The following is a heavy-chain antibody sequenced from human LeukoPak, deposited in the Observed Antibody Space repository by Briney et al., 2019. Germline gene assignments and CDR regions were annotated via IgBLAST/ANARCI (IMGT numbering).Heavy chain of an antibody. Sequence: AGRSLRLSCAAPGFTFSTLDMHCVRQAPGKGLGYVSAISSNGGSTYYANSVKGRFTISRDNSKNTLYLQMGSLRTEDMAVYYCAREVVIHYGMDVWGQGTTVTVSS. J-gene: IGHJ6*02. CDR1: GFTFSTLD. D-gene: IGHD2-21*01. CDR2: ISSNGGST. V-gene: IGHV3-64*01. CDR3: AREVVIHYGMDV.